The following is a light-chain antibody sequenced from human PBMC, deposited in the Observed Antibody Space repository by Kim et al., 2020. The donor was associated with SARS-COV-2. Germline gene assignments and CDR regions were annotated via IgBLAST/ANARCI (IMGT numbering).Light chain of an antibody. J-gene: IGKJ3*01. CDR1: QDIRNY. Sequence: DIQMTQSPSALSASVGDRVTITCRASQDIRNYLAWFQQKPGKAPRLLIYATSTLQSGVPSRFSGRGFGTDFTLAISSLQPEDVATYYCQKYNSGPRTCGPGTKVEIK. V-gene: IGKV1-27*01. CDR2: ATS. CDR3: QKYNSGPRT.